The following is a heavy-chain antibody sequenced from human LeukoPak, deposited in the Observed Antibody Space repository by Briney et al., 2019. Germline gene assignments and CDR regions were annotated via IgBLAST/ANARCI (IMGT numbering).Heavy chain of an antibody. V-gene: IGHV1-18*01. CDR1: GYTFTSYG. Sequence: ASVKVPCKASGYTFTSYGISWVRQAPGQGLEWMGWISAYNGNTNYAQKLQGRVTMTTDTSTSTAYMELRSLRSDDTAVYYCAREGEYSSSFWFDPWGQGTLVTVSS. CDR3: AREGEYSSSFWFDP. CDR2: ISAYNGNT. J-gene: IGHJ5*02. D-gene: IGHD6-6*01.